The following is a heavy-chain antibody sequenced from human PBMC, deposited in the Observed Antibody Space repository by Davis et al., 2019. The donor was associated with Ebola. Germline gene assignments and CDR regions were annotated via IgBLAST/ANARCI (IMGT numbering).Heavy chain of an antibody. V-gene: IGHV3-30*03. Sequence: GESLKISCAASGFTFSSYGMHWVRQAPGKGLEWVAVISYDGSNKYYADSVKGRFTISRDNSKNTLYLQMNSLRAEDTAVYYCADTNDYWGQGTLVTVSS. D-gene: IGHD2-8*01. CDR1: GFTFSSYG. CDR3: ADTNDY. CDR2: ISYDGSNK. J-gene: IGHJ4*02.